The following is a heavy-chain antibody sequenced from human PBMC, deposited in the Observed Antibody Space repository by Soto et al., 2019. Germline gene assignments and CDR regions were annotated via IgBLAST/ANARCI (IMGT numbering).Heavy chain of an antibody. CDR2: IYWDDDE. V-gene: IGHV2-5*02. J-gene: IGHJ4*02. CDR1: GFSLTTSGVG. D-gene: IGHD6-13*01. CDR3: AHRREAASMFDY. Sequence: QITLKESGPTLFKPPQPLTLTCTFSGFSLTTSGVGVGWIRQPPGKALEWLALIYWDDDERSSPSLKNRLTITKDTSKNQVVLTMTNMDPVDTATYYCAHRREAASMFDYWGQGTLVTVSS.